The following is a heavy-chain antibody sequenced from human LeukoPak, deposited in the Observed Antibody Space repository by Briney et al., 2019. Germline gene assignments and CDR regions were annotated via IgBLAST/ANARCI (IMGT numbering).Heavy chain of an antibody. CDR1: GGSISSGGYY. Sequence: SSETLSLTCTVSGGSISSGGYYWSWIRQHPGKGLEWIGYIYYSGSTYYNPSLKSRVTISVDTSKNQFSLKLSSVTAADTAVYYCARAINPNDAFDIWGQGTMVTVSS. CDR3: ARAINPNDAFDI. J-gene: IGHJ3*02. V-gene: IGHV4-31*03. CDR2: IYYSGST. D-gene: IGHD2-21*01.